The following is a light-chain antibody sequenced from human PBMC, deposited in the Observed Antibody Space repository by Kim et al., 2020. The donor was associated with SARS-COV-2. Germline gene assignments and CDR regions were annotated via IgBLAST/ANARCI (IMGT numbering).Light chain of an antibody. Sequence: SSELTQDPAVSMALGQTVRITCQGDSLRSYYASWYQQKPGQAPVLVIYGKNNRPSGIPDRFSGSSSGNTASLTITGAQAEDEADYYCNSRDSSGNLYWVFGGGTKLTVL. V-gene: IGLV3-19*01. CDR1: SLRSYY. CDR3: NSRDSSGNLYWV. J-gene: IGLJ3*02. CDR2: GKN.